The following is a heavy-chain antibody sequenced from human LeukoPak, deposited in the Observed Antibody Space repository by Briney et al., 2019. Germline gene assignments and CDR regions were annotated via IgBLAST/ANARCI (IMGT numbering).Heavy chain of an antibody. CDR1: GGSFSGYY. V-gene: IGHV4-34*01. CDR3: ARDHSSSWPYYYYYMDV. J-gene: IGHJ6*03. D-gene: IGHD6-13*01. Sequence: SETLSLTCAVYGGSFSGYYWSWIRQPPGKGLEWIGEINHSGSTNYNPSLKSRVTISVDTSKNQFSLKLSSVTAADTAVYYCARDHSSSWPYYYYYMDVWGKGTTVTISS. CDR2: INHSGST.